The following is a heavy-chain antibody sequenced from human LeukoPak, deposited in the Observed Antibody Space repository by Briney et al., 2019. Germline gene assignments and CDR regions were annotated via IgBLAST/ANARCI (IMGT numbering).Heavy chain of an antibody. V-gene: IGHV4-59*12. CDR3: ARDSTSDSSWYFDY. Sequence: SETLSLTCTVSGGSISSYYWSWIRQPPGKGLEWLGYIYYSGSTNYNPSLKSRVTISVDTSKNQFSLKLSSVTAADTAVYYCARDSTSDSSWYFDYWGQGTLVTVSS. CDR1: GGSISSYY. J-gene: IGHJ4*02. D-gene: IGHD6-13*01. CDR2: IYYSGST.